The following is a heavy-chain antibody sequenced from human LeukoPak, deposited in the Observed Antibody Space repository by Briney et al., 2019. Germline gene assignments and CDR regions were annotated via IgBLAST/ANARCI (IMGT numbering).Heavy chain of an antibody. J-gene: IGHJ5*02. CDR1: GGSISRSY. D-gene: IGHD7-27*01. Sequence: PQTLSLTCTVSGGSISRSYWSWIRQPSGKGLEWIGYIHYSGSTNYNPSLKSRATISVDTSKAHFSLKLSSATAADTAVYYCARHDPGWFDTWGQGTLVTVSS. CDR2: IHYSGST. CDR3: ARHDPGWFDT. V-gene: IGHV4-59*08.